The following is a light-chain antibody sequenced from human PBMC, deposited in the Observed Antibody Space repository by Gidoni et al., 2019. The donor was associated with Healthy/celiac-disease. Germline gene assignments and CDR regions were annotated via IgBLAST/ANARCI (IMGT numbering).Light chain of an antibody. CDR1: SLSSYY. V-gene: IGLV3-19*01. J-gene: IGLJ2*01. CDR2: GKN. CDR3: NSRDSSGNHVV. Sequence: SSELPQAPAVSVALGQTVRITCQGDSLSSYYASWYQQKPGQAPVLVIYGKNNRPSGIPDRFSGSSSGNTASLTITGAQAEDEADYYCNSRDSSGNHVVFGGGTKLTVL.